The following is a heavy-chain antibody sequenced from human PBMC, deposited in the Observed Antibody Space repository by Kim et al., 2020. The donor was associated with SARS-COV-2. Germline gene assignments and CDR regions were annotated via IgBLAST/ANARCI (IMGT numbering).Heavy chain of an antibody. CDR2: IWPDGSEK. V-gene: IGHV3-33*01. D-gene: IGHD2-2*01. Sequence: GGSLRLSCAASGFTFNRHGMHWVRQAPGKGLEWVAVIWPDGSEKYYGDSVKGRFTFSRDNSKNTLFLQMNSLRAEDTAVYYCARERPLLVEGRTVGEFDNWGQGTLVIVSS. J-gene: IGHJ4*02. CDR3: ARERPLLVEGRTVGEFDN. CDR1: GFTFNRHG.